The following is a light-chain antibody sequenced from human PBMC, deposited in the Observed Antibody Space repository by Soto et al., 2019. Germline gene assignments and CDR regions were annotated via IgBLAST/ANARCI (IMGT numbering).Light chain of an antibody. J-gene: IGKJ4*01. Sequence: IVMTQSPATLSVSPGDRVTLSCRASQSVRTNSAWYQQKPGQTPRLLIYGASTRATGIPARFSGSGSGTEFTLTISSLQSEDFAIYYCQQYNNWPLTFAGGTKVEIK. CDR3: QQYNNWPLT. CDR1: QSVRTN. CDR2: GAS. V-gene: IGKV3-15*01.